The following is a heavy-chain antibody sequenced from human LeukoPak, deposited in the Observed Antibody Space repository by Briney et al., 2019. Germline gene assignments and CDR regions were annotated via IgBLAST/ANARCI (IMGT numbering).Heavy chain of an antibody. Sequence: PGRSLRLSCAASGFTFSSYAMHWVRQAPGKGLEWVAVISYDGSNKYYADSVKGRFTISRDNSKNTLYLQMNSLRAEDTAVYYCASSSGYDTYYFDYWGQGALVTVSS. CDR1: GFTFSSYA. V-gene: IGHV3-30-3*01. D-gene: IGHD5-12*01. CDR3: ASSSGYDTYYFDY. J-gene: IGHJ4*02. CDR2: ISYDGSNK.